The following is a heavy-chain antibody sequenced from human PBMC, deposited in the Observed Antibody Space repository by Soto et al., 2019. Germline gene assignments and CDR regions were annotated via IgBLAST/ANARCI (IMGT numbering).Heavy chain of an antibody. CDR3: ARDGGRHSGGIDY. D-gene: IGHD1-26*01. V-gene: IGHV1-69*01. Sequence: QVQLVQSGAEVKKPGSSVKVSCKASGGTFSSYSINWVRQAPGQGLEWMGEIIPICGTANYAQKFQGRVTITVDESTSTAYMELSSLRSEDTAVYYCARDGGRHSGGIDYWGQGTLVTVSS. CDR1: GGTFSSYS. CDR2: IIPICGTA. J-gene: IGHJ4*02.